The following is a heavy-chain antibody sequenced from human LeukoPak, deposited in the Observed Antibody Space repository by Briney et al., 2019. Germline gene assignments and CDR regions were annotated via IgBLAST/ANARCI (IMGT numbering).Heavy chain of an antibody. CDR1: GFTFSSYW. Sequence: GGSLRLSCAASGFTFSSYWMHWVRQAPGKGLVWVSRVNTDGTSTTYGDSVQGRFTISRDNAKNTLYLQMKSLRAEDTAVYYCARERHGDYSIDYWGQGTLVTVSP. CDR3: ARERHGDYSIDY. CDR2: VNTDGTST. V-gene: IGHV3-74*01. D-gene: IGHD4-17*01. J-gene: IGHJ4*02.